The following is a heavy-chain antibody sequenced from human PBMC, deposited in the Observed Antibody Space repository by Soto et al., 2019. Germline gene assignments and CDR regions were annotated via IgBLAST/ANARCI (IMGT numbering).Heavy chain of an antibody. J-gene: IGHJ3*02. CDR1: GGTFSTYT. CDR3: TLGSWSAETFDI. CDR2: IIPMLDIT. D-gene: IGHD6-13*01. V-gene: IGHV1-69*02. Sequence: QVQLVQSGAEVKKPGSSVKVSCKASGGTFSTYTVIWVRQAPGQGLEWMGRIIPMLDITNTAQSFQGRVTITADKSTSTGYLELSTLRSDDTAIYFCTLGSWSAETFDIWGRGTMVTVSS.